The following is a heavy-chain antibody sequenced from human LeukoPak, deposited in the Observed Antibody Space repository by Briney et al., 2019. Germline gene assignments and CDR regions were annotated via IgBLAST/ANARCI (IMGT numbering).Heavy chain of an antibody. Sequence: PGGSLRLSCAASGFTFSSYAMSWVRQAPGKGLEWVSAISASGTTTYYADSVQGRFTISRDNSKNTLHLQMNSLRAEDTAVYYCAKSSIFYDSSGYYVGEKYYFDYWGQGTLVTVSS. V-gene: IGHV3-23*01. CDR2: ISASGTTT. CDR3: AKSSIFYDSSGYYVGEKYYFDY. CDR1: GFTFSSYA. J-gene: IGHJ4*02. D-gene: IGHD3-22*01.